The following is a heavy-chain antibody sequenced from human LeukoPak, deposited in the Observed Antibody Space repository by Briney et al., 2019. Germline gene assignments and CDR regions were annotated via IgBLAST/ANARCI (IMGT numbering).Heavy chain of an antibody. V-gene: IGHV1-18*01. CDR2: ISAYNGNT. CDR3: ARDPLYSSGWFGY. Sequence: GASVKVSCKASGYTFTSYGSSWVRQAPGQGLEWMGWISAYNGNTNYAQKLQGRVTMTTDTSTSTACMELRSLRSDDTAVYYCARDPLYSSGWFGYWGQGTVVTVSS. CDR1: GYTFTSYG. J-gene: IGHJ4*02. D-gene: IGHD6-19*01.